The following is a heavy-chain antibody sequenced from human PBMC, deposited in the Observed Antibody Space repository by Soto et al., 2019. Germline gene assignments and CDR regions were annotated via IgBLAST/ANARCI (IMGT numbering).Heavy chain of an antibody. V-gene: IGHV4-39*01. CDR1: GGSISSSSYY. CDR2: VYYSGST. D-gene: IGHD6-19*01. J-gene: IGHJ4*02. Sequence: SETLSLTCTVSGGSISSSSYYWGWIRQPPGKGLEWIGSVYYSGSTNYSPSLKSRLTISVDRSKNQFSLNLSSVTAADTAVYYCASPGSVAGSGFDYWGQGILVTVSS. CDR3: ASPGSVAGSGFDY.